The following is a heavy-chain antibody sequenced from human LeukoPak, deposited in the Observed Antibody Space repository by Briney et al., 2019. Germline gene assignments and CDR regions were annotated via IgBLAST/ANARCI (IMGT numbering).Heavy chain of an antibody. CDR2: ISGNGGST. J-gene: IGHJ4*02. CDR3: VRDDTGGYYFDY. V-gene: IGHV3-64*01. Sequence: GGSLRLSCAASGFPFRNYGMHWVRQAPGKGLEYVSAISGNGGSTYYANSVKGRFTISRDNSKNTLYLQMGSLRAEDMAVYFCVRDDTGGYYFDYWGQGTLVTVSS. CDR1: GFPFRNYG. D-gene: IGHD1-14*01.